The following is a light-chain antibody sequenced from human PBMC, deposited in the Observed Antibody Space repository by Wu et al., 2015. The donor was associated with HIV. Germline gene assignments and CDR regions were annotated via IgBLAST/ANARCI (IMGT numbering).Light chain of an antibody. V-gene: IGKV3-11*01. CDR3: QQRDDRPPGLT. Sequence: DIVLTQSPATLSLSPGGRATLSCRASQRVSTFVAWYQHRPGQAPRLVIYGASNRATGIPARFSGSGSETDFTLTISSLEPEDFAVYYCQQRDDRPPGLTFGGGTRVEIK. CDR1: QRVSTF. J-gene: IGKJ4*01. CDR2: GAS.